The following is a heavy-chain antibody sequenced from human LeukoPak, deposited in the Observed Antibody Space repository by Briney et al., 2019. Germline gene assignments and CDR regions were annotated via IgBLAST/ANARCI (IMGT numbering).Heavy chain of an antibody. CDR1: GYTFTSYG. CDR2: INAYNGNT. V-gene: IGHV1-18*01. Sequence: GASVKVSCKASGYTFTSYGISWVRQAPGQGLEWMGWINAYNGNTNYAQKLQGRVTMTTDTSTSTAYMELRSLRSDDTAVYYCARGGNDYVWGSYRFIDYWGQGTLVTVSS. CDR3: ARGGNDYVWGSYRFIDY. J-gene: IGHJ4*02. D-gene: IGHD3-16*02.